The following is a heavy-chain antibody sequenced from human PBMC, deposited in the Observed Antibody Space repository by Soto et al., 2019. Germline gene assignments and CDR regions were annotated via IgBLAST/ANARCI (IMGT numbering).Heavy chain of an antibody. V-gene: IGHV1-69*12. Sequence: QVQLVQSGAEVKKPESSVKVSCKAPGGTFSNYAISWVRQAPGKGLEWMGGIIPMFGTANYAQRFQDRVTITADESTNTVYMELSSLRSEDTAVYFCASGIQLWLRRINNGYSGWGQGTLVTVSS. CDR2: IIPMFGTA. CDR3: ASGIQLWLRRINNGYSG. CDR1: GGTFSNYA. D-gene: IGHD5-18*01. J-gene: IGHJ4*02.